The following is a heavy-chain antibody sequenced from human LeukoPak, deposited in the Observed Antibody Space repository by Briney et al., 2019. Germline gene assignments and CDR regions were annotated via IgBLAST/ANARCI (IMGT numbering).Heavy chain of an antibody. CDR1: GYTFTGYY. D-gene: IGHD4-11*01. CDR2: INPNSGGT. Sequence: ASVKVSCKASGYTFTGYYMHWVRRAPGQGLEWMGWINPNSGGTNYSQKFQGRVTMTRDTSISTAYMELSRLRSDDTAVYYCARGGLPFYYYYMDVWGKGTTVTISS. J-gene: IGHJ6*03. V-gene: IGHV1-2*02. CDR3: ARGGLPFYYYYMDV.